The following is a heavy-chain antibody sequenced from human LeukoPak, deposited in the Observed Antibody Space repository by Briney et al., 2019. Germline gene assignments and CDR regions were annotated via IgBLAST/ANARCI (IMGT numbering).Heavy chain of an antibody. D-gene: IGHD6-13*01. CDR2: INAGNGNT. J-gene: IGHJ3*02. Sequence: GASVKVSCKASRYTFTSYAMHWVRQAPGQRLEWMGWINAGNGNTKYSQKFQGRVTITRDTSASTAYMELSSLRSEDTAVYYCATGKISPQQQLDETDGAFDIWGQGTMVTVSS. V-gene: IGHV1-3*01. CDR3: ATGKISPQQQLDETDGAFDI. CDR1: RYTFTSYA.